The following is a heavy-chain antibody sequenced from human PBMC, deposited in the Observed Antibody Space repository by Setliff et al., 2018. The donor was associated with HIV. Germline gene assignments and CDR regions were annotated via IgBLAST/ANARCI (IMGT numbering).Heavy chain of an antibody. D-gene: IGHD3-3*01. CDR3: AREMGLFFDFWSGL. J-gene: IGHJ3*01. V-gene: IGHV3-48*03. Sequence: GESLKISCAASGFTFRSYEMNWVRQAPGRGLEWISYISNSGNTKYYADSVKGRFTISRDNAKYSLYLQMTILRAEDTAVYYCAREMGLFFDFWSGLWGQGTMVTVSS. CDR2: ISNSGNTK. CDR1: GFTFRSYE.